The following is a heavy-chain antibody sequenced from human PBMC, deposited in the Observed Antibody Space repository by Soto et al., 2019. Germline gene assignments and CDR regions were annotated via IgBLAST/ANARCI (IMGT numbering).Heavy chain of an antibody. CDR2: IIPILGIA. D-gene: IGHD2-15*01. V-gene: IGHV1-69*08. CDR3: ARDGAPYCSGGRCYKSLFDY. Sequence: QVELVQSGAEVKKPGSSVKVSCKASGGTFSSYTISWVRQAPGQGLEWMGRIIPILGIANYAQKFQGRVTITADKSTSTAYMELSSLRSQDTAVYYCARDGAPYCSGGRCYKSLFDYWGQGTLVTVSS. CDR1: GGTFSSYT. J-gene: IGHJ4*02.